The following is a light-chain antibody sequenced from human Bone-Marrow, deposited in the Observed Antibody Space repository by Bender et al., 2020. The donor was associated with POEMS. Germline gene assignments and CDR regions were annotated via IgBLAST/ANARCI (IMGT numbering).Light chain of an antibody. Sequence: HSALTQPASVSGSPGQSITISCTATTSDVGNFDLVSWYQQHPGKAPKLMIYEGTKRPSGVSDRFSGSKSANTASLTVSGLQAEDEADYFCCSYVGSSIWVFGGGTKLTVL. CDR3: CSYVGSSIWV. CDR2: EGT. V-gene: IGLV2-23*01. J-gene: IGLJ3*02. CDR1: TSDVGNFDL.